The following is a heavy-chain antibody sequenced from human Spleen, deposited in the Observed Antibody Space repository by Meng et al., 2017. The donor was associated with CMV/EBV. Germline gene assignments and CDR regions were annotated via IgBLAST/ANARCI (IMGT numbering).Heavy chain of an antibody. D-gene: IGHD3-10*01. CDR3: ARVEFMADYYFDY. V-gene: IGHV4-39*07. CDR1: GGSISSSSYY. Sequence: LQLPDAGPGPGKLSVTLSLPCPVSGGSISSSSYYWGWIRQPPGKGLEWIGSIYYSGSTYYNPSLKSRVTISVDTSKNQFSLKLSSVTAADTAVYYCARVEFMADYYFDYWGQGTLVTVSS. CDR2: IYYSGST. J-gene: IGHJ4*02.